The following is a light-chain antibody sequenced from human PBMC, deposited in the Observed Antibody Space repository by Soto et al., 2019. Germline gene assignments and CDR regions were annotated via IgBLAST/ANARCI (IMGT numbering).Light chain of an antibody. CDR2: DAS. V-gene: IGKV3-11*01. CDR3: QQRSTWPWT. CDR1: QSVSNY. Sequence: EIVLTQSPATLSVSPGERATLSCRASQSVSNYLAWYQQKPGQAPRLLIYDASNRATGVPARFSGSGSGTDFTLTISSLEPEDFAVYYCQQRSTWPWTFGQGTKVDIK. J-gene: IGKJ1*01.